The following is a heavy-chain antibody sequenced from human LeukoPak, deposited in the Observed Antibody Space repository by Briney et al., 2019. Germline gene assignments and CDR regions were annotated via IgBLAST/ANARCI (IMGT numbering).Heavy chain of an antibody. J-gene: IGHJ4*02. Sequence: GASVTVSFTASGYTFTAYYMHWVRQPPGQGLEWMGWINIDTGGTNYPQKFHGRVTMTRDTSNITAYIELSSLRSDDTAVYYCARVDNWNDEEWGQGTLVTVSS. V-gene: IGHV1-2*02. CDR1: GYTFTAYY. CDR3: ARVDNWNDEE. CDR2: INIDTGGT. D-gene: IGHD1-20*01.